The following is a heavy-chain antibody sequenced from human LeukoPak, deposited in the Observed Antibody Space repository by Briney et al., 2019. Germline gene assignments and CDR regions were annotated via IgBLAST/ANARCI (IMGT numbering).Heavy chain of an antibody. CDR1: GGSISSYY. J-gene: IGHJ5*02. CDR3: ARASWIQLPLFDP. Sequence: SSETLSLTCTVSGGSISSYYLSWIRQPAGKGLEWIGRIYTSGSTNYNPSLKSRVTMSVDTSKNQFSLNLNSVTAADTAVYYCARASWIQLPLFDPWGQGTLVTVSS. V-gene: IGHV4-4*07. CDR2: IYTSGST. D-gene: IGHD5-18*01.